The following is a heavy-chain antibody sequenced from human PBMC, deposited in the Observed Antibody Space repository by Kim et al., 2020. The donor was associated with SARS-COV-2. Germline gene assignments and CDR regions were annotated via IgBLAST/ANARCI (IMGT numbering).Heavy chain of an antibody. CDR2: ISWNSGSI. V-gene: IGHV3-9*01. J-gene: IGHJ4*02. CDR1: GFTFDDYA. Sequence: GGSLRLSCAASGFTFDDYAMHWVRQAPGKGLEWVSGISWNSGSIGYADSVKGRFTISRDNAKNSLYLQMNSLRAEDTALYYCAKARWVSGWYGDWGQGTLVTVSS. CDR3: AKARWVSGWYGD. D-gene: IGHD6-19*01.